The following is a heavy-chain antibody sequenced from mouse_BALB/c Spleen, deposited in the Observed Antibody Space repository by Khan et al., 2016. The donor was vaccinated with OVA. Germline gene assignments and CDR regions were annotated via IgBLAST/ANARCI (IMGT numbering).Heavy chain of an antibody. J-gene: IGHJ4*01. CDR2: VSPGSGSP. CDR3: TRSNYYVNSLDAMDY. D-gene: IGHD1-1*01. V-gene: IGHV1S41*01. Sequence: DLVKPGASVKLSCKASGYTFTSYWINWIKQRPGQGLEWIGRVSPGSGSPYYNEMFKGKATVTVDKSASTAYIQLNSLSSEDSAVYFCTRSNYYVNSLDAMDYWGQGTSVTVSS. CDR1: GYTFTSYW.